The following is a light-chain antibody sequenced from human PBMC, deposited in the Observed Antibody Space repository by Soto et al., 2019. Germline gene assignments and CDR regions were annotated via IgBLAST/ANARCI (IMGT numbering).Light chain of an antibody. CDR3: AAWDDSLSVV. CDR2: SDS. J-gene: IGLJ2*01. V-gene: IGLV1-44*01. Sequence: QSVLTQPPSASGTPGQRVTISCSGSSSNIGSNTVNWFQQVPGTAPKLLIYSDSQRPSGVPDRFSGSKSGTSASLAISGPQSEDEAEYYCAAWDDSLSVVFGGGTKLTVL. CDR1: SSNIGSNT.